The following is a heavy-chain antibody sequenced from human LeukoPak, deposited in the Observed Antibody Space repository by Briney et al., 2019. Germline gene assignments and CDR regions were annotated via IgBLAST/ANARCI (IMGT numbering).Heavy chain of an antibody. CDR3: ARGPDPCYYYVMDV. Sequence: SETLSLTCTVSGGSISSYYWSWIRQPPGKGLEWIGFIYYSGSTNYNPSLQSRVTISVDTSKNQFSLKLSFVTAADTAVYYCARGPDPCYYYVMDVWGQGTTVTVSS. D-gene: IGHD1-14*01. J-gene: IGHJ6*02. CDR2: IYYSGST. V-gene: IGHV4-59*01. CDR1: GGSISSYY.